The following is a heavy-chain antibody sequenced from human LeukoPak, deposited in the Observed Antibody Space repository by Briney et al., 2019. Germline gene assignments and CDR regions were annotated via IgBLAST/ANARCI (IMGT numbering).Heavy chain of an antibody. D-gene: IGHD3-22*01. J-gene: IGHJ3*02. CDR2: IVVGSGNT. CDR1: GFTFTSSA. V-gene: IGHV1-58*01. Sequence: SVKVSCKASGFTFTSSAVQWVRQARGQRLEWIGWIVVGSGNTNYAQKFQERVTITRDMSTSTAYMELSSLRSEDTAVYYCAAVDHYYDSSGYYYGLRSDAFDIWGQGTMVTVSS. CDR3: AAVDHYYDSSGYYYGLRSDAFDI.